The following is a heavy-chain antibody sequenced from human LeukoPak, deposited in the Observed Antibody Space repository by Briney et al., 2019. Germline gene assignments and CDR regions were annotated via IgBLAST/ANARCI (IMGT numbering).Heavy chain of an antibody. CDR3: ARRRGSGLYPFDY. CDR1: GGTFSSYA. V-gene: IGHV1-69*01. J-gene: IGHJ4*02. CDR2: IIPIFGTA. Sequence: GASVKVSCKASGGTFSSYAISWVRQAPGQGLEWMGGIIPIFGTANYAQKFRGGVTITADESPSTAYMELSSLTSEDTAVYYCARRRGSGLYPFDYWGQGTLVTVSS. D-gene: IGHD6-19*01.